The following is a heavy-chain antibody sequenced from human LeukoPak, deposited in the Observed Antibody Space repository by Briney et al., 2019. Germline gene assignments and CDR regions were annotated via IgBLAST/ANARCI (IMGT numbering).Heavy chain of an antibody. J-gene: IGHJ5*02. V-gene: IGHV1-2*02. Sequence: ASVKASCKASGYTFTGYYMHWVRQAPGQGLEWMGWINPNSGGTNYAQKFQGRVTMARDTSISTAYMELSRLRSDDTAVYYCARVGKSVRGVRTWWFDPWGQGTLVTVSS. CDR3: ARVGKSVRGVRTWWFDP. D-gene: IGHD3-10*01. CDR1: GYTFTGYY. CDR2: INPNSGGT.